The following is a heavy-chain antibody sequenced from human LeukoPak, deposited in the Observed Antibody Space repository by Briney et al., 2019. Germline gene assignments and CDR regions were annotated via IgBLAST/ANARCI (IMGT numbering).Heavy chain of an antibody. CDR1: GFTFSSYA. D-gene: IGHD3-22*01. Sequence: PGWSLRLSCAASGFTFSSYAMHWVRQAPGKGLEWVAVISYDGSNKYYADSVKGRFTISRDNSKNTLYLQMNSLRAEDTAVYYCARDKSITMIVVVTVYYYYGMDVWGQGTTVTVSS. V-gene: IGHV3-30-3*01. CDR3: ARDKSITMIVVVTVYYYYGMDV. J-gene: IGHJ6*02. CDR2: ISYDGSNK.